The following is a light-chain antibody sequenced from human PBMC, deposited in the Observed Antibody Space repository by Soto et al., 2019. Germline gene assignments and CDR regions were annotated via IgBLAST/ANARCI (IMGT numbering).Light chain of an antibody. Sequence: DIVMTQAPDSLAVSLGESATINCKSSQSILFSSNNKHYLTWYQQKPGQPPKPLIYWASTRESGLPDRFSGSGSWTDFTLTISTLQAEDVAVYYCQQYYSTPVNFGGGTKVEIK. CDR1: QSILFSSNNKHY. J-gene: IGKJ4*01. CDR2: WAS. CDR3: QQYYSTPVN. V-gene: IGKV4-1*01.